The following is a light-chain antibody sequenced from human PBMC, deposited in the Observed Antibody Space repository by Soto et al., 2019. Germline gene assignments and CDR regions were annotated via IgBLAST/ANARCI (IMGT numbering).Light chain of an antibody. J-gene: IGKJ3*01. CDR2: AAS. Sequence: DIQMTQSPSSVSASIGDRVTITCRASQIIGSRLAWYQQKPGKAPTLLIYAASSLQSGVPLRFSGSGSGTDVFLTITSLQADDSATYYCQQANSFPFTFGPGTKVHIK. CDR1: QIIGSR. CDR3: QQANSFPFT. V-gene: IGKV1-12*02.